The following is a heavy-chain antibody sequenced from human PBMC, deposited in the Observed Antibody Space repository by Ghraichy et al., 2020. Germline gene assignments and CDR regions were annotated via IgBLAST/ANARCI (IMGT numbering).Heavy chain of an antibody. J-gene: IGHJ4*02. D-gene: IGHD5-18*01. Sequence: SETLSLTCTVSGGSVSSGSYYWSWIRQPPGKGLEWIGYIYYSGSTNYNPSLKSRVTISVDTSKNQFSLKLSSVTAADTAVYYCARIQLWSNYWGQGTLVTVSS. CDR3: ARIQLWSNY. CDR1: GGSVSSGSYY. V-gene: IGHV4-61*01. CDR2: IYYSGST.